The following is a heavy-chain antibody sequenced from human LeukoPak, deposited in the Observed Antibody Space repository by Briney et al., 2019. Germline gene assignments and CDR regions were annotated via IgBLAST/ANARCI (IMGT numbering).Heavy chain of an antibody. CDR2: IKQDGTEK. J-gene: IGHJ4*02. CDR1: GFTFTTYW. V-gene: IGHV3-7*01. Sequence: GGSLRLSCAASGFTFTTYWMSWVRQAPAKGLEWVANIKQDGTEKYYVDSVKGRFTISRDNAKNSLYLQMNSLRVEDTAVYYCAKVAIYYYGSETYYFFEHWGQGTPVTASS. CDR3: AKVAIYYYGSETYYFFEH. D-gene: IGHD3-10*01.